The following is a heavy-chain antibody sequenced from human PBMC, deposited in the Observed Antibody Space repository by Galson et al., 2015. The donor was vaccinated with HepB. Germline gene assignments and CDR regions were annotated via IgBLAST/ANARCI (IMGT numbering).Heavy chain of an antibody. D-gene: IGHD2-21*02. CDR2: IIPILGIA. CDR1: GGTFSSYA. V-gene: IGHV1-69*10. J-gene: IGHJ4*02. CDR3: AVDDGTAADGPTYDY. Sequence: SVKVSCKASGGTFSSYAISWVRQAPGQGLEWMGGIIPILGIANYAQKFQGRVTITADKSTSTAYMELSSLRSEDTAVYYCAVDDGTAADGPTYDYWGQGTLVTVSS.